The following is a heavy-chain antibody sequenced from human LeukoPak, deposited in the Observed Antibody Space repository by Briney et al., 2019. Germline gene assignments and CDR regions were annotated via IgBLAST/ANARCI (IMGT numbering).Heavy chain of an antibody. CDR3: AGRTMVRGDEEDY. V-gene: IGHV4-39*07. J-gene: IGHJ4*02. CDR1: SDSVSSSSHY. CDR2: IYYSGST. Sequence: SETLSLTCTVSSDSVSSSSHYWGWIRQPPGKGLEWIGSIYYSGSTYYNASLKSRVTISVDTSKNQFSLKLSSVTAADTAVYYCAGRTMVRGDEEDYWGQGTLVTVSS. D-gene: IGHD3-10*01.